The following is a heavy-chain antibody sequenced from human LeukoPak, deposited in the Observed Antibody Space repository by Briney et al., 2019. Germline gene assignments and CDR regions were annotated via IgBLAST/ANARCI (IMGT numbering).Heavy chain of an antibody. V-gene: IGHV3-23*01. J-gene: IGHJ4*02. CDR2: ISASSGST. CDR1: GYTFSSYG. CDR3: AKVDRRSDLPYYFDY. Sequence: PGGSLRLSCAASGYTFSSYGMSWVRQAPGKGLEWVSGISASSGSTYYADSVKGRFTISRGNSKNTLFLQMNSLRAEDTAVYYCAKVDRRSDLPYYFDYWGQGTLVTVSS.